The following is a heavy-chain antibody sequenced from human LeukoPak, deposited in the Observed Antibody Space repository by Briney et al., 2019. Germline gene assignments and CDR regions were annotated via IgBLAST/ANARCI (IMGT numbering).Heavy chain of an antibody. J-gene: IGHJ3*02. Sequence: VGSLRLSCAASGFTFDDYGMSWVRQAPGKGLEWVSGINWNGGSTGYADSVKGRFTISKDNAKNSLYLQMNSLRAEDTALYHCARALYYDFWSGSPDDAFDIWGQGTMVTVSS. CDR3: ARALYYDFWSGSPDDAFDI. CDR1: GFTFDDYG. CDR2: INWNGGST. V-gene: IGHV3-20*01. D-gene: IGHD3-3*01.